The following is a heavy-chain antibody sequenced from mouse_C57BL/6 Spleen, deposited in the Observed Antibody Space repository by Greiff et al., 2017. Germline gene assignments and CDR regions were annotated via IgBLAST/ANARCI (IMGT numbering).Heavy chain of an antibody. D-gene: IGHD1-1*01. CDR2: INPYNGGT. Sequence: EVQLQQSGPVLVKPGASVKMSCKASGYTFTDYYMNWVKQSHGKSLEWIGVINPYNGGTSYNQKFKGKATLSVDKSSSTAYMELNSLTSEDSAVYYCAPITTVVATGNYFDYWGQGTTLTVSS. CDR3: APITTVVATGNYFDY. CDR1: GYTFTDYY. V-gene: IGHV1-19*01. J-gene: IGHJ2*01.